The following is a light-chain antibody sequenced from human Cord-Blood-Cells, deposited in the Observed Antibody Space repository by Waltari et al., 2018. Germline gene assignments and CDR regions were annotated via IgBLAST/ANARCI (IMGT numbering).Light chain of an antibody. CDR2: AAS. V-gene: IGKV1-39*01. CDR1: QSISNY. CDR3: QQCYSTPTT. Sequence: DFQLTQSPSSLSASVGARVTINCRASQSISNYLNWYQQKPGKAPKLLSYAASSLQSGVPPRFSGSAYGPDFTLTINSLQPEDFATYYCQQCYSTPTTFGQGKRLEIK. J-gene: IGKJ5*01.